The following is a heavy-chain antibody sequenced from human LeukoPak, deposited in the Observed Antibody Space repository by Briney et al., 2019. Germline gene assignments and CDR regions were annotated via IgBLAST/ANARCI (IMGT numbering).Heavy chain of an antibody. Sequence: GGSLRLSCAASGFTFSSYGMHWVRQAPGKGLEWVAVIWYDGSNKYYADSVKGRFTISRDNSKNTLYLQMNSLRAEDTAVYYCASYYDGSGFDYWGQGTLVTVSS. J-gene: IGHJ4*02. CDR2: IWYDGSNK. V-gene: IGHV3-33*01. D-gene: IGHD3-22*01. CDR3: ASYYDGSGFDY. CDR1: GFTFSSYG.